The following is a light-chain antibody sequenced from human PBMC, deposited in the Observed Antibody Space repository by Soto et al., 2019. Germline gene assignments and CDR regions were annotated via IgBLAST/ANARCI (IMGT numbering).Light chain of an antibody. Sequence: DIQMTQSPSSLSASVGDRVTITCRASQSISNYLNWYQQKPGKAPKLLIYAASSLQSGVPSSFSCSGSGTDFTLTISSLQPEDFATYYCQQSYSTPWTFGQGTKVEIK. J-gene: IGKJ1*01. CDR3: QQSYSTPWT. CDR1: QSISNY. V-gene: IGKV1-39*01. CDR2: AAS.